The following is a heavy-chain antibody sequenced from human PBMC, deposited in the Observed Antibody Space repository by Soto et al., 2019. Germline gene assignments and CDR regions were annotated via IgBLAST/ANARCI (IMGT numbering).Heavy chain of an antibody. V-gene: IGHV5-51*01. CDR3: YYYGMDV. CDR2: IYPGDSDT. Sequence: GESLKISCRGSGYSFSTSWIAWVRQMPGKGLEWMGIIYPGDSDTRYSPSFQGQVTISADKSISTAYLQWSRLKASDTAKYYYYYYGMDVWGQGTTVTVSS. J-gene: IGHJ6*02. CDR1: GYSFSTSW.